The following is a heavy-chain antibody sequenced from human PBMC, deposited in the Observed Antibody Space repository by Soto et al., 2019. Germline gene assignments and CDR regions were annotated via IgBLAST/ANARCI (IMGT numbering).Heavy chain of an antibody. CDR2: ISSSGDYI. CDR1: GFHFSSYT. D-gene: IGHD1-1*01. J-gene: IGHJ4*02. Sequence: EVQLMESGGGLVKPGGSLRLSCAASGFHFSSYTMKWVRQAPGKGLEWVSSISSSGDYIYYADSVKGRFTISRDNAKNSLYLQMSSLRAGDTAMFYCARGDAYNSFDYWGQGALVTVSS. V-gene: IGHV3-21*02. CDR3: ARGDAYNSFDY.